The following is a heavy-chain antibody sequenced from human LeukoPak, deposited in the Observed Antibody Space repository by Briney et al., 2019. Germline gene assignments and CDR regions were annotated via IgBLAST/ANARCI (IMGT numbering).Heavy chain of an antibody. CDR2: IYTSGST. CDR1: GGSISSGSYY. V-gene: IGHV4-61*02. D-gene: IGHD3-3*01. CDR3: ARGGHDFWSGYPDDY. Sequence: PSETLSLTCTVSGGSISSGSYYWSWIRQPAGKGLEWIGRIYTSGSTNYNPSLKSRVTISVDTSKNQFSLKLSSVTAADTAVYYCARGGHDFWSGYPDDYWGQGTLVTVSS. J-gene: IGHJ4*02.